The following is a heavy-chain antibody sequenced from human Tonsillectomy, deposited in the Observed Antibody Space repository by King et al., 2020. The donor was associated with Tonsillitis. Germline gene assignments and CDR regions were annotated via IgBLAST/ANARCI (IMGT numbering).Heavy chain of an antibody. D-gene: IGHD6-19*01. J-gene: IGHJ5*02. CDR1: GFTFSSYS. CDR3: ARQLVAVVLNCFDP. Sequence: LVESGGGLVQPGGSLRLSCAASGFTFSSYSMNWVRQAPGKGLEWVSYISSSSSTIYYADSVKGRFTISRDNAKNSLYLQMNSLRAEDTAVYYCARQLVAVVLNCFDPWGQGTLVTVSS. V-gene: IGHV3-48*01. CDR2: ISSSSSTI.